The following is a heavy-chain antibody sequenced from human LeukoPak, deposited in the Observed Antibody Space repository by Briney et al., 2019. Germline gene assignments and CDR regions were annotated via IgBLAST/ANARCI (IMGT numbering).Heavy chain of an antibody. CDR2: IIPIFGTA. CDR1: GGTFSSYA. J-gene: IGHJ5*02. D-gene: IGHD3-10*01. Sequence: ASVKVSCKASGGTFSSYAISWVRQAPGQGLEWMGGIIPIFGTANYAQKFQGRVTITTDESTSTAYMELSSLRSEDTAVYYCARVVDGWFGEIPANWFDPWGQGTLVTVSS. V-gene: IGHV1-69*05. CDR3: ARVVDGWFGEIPANWFDP.